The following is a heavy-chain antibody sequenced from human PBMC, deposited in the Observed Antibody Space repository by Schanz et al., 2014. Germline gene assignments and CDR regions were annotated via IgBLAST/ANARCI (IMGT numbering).Heavy chain of an antibody. CDR2: ISYDGSSK. CDR3: ARLDSSSWYPRY. Sequence: QVQLVESGGGVVRPGRSLRLSCAASGFTFRSYGMHWVRQAPGKGLEWVALISYDGSSKNHADSVQGRFTISRDNAKNSLYLQMNSLRAEDTAVYYCARLDSSSWYPRYWGQGTLVTVSS. CDR1: GFTFRSYG. J-gene: IGHJ4*02. D-gene: IGHD6-13*01. V-gene: IGHV3-33*01.